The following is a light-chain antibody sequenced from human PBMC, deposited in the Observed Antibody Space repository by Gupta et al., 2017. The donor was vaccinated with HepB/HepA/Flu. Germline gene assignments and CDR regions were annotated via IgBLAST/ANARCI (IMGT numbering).Light chain of an antibody. CDR1: NIATKG. V-gene: IGLV3-21*04. CDR2: NDN. J-gene: IGLJ2*01. CDR3: QVWDNRDDAAI. Sequence: VAPGKTATITCVGNNIATKGVPWYQRMPGPAPVMVIYNDNDRPSGIPERFSGSNSGTTATLTISRVEAGDEADYYCQVWDNRDDAAIFGGGTKVTVL.